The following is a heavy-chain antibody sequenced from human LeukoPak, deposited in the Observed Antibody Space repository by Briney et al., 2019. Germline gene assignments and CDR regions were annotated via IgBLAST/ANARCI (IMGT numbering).Heavy chain of an antibody. V-gene: IGHV1-2*02. D-gene: IGHD3-22*01. CDR2: INPDSGVT. CDR3: ARDGSINMIGRFDP. CDR1: GYTFSAYY. Sequence: ASVKVSCKASGYTFSAYYIHWVRQVPGQGLEWMGWINPDSGVTRYAQMLQGRVTMTRDTSSSTAYMGLTRLRSDDTAVYYCARDGSINMIGRFDPWGQGTLVTVSS. J-gene: IGHJ5*02.